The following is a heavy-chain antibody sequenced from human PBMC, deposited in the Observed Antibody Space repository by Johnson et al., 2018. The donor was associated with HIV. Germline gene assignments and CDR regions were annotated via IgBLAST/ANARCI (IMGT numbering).Heavy chain of an antibody. V-gene: IGHV3-20*04. CDR1: GFTFDDYG. J-gene: IGHJ3*01. CDR2: INWNGGNT. CDR3: ARVIGYDNNGKAVDV. D-gene: IGHD3-22*01. Sequence: MLLVESGGGVVRPGGSLRLSCAASGFTFDDYGMSWVRQAPGKGLEWVSGINWNGGNTGYADSVKGRFTISRGNAKNSLYLQMNSLRVEDTALYYCARVIGYDNNGKAVDVWGQGTMVTVSS.